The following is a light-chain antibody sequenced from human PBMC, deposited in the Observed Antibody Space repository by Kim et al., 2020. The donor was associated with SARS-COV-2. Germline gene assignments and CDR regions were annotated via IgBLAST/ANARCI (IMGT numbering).Light chain of an antibody. Sequence: ASVRDIVTITCRASQGIGNELSWYQQKSGKAPKLLIYAASKLQSGVPSRFSGSGSGTYFTLTISSLQPEDFATYFCLQDFSYPRTFGQGTKVDIK. CDR3: LQDFSYPRT. J-gene: IGKJ1*01. CDR2: AAS. V-gene: IGKV1-6*01. CDR1: QGIGNE.